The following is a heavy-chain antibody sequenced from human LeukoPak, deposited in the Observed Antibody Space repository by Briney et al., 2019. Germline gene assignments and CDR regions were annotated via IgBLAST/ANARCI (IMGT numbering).Heavy chain of an antibody. J-gene: IGHJ4*02. V-gene: IGHV3-23*01. Sequence: GGSLRLSCAASGFTFTNYAMSWVRQAPGKGLEWVSSISGSGGRTHYADSVKGRFTISRDNSKNTLYLQMNSLRAEDTAVYYCARAYETLVLLIYFDYWGQGTLVTVSS. D-gene: IGHD2-15*01. CDR2: ISGSGGRT. CDR1: GFTFTNYA. CDR3: ARAYETLVLLIYFDY.